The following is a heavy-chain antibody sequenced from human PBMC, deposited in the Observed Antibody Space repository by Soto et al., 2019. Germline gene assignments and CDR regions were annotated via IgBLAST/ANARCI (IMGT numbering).Heavy chain of an antibody. CDR2: IYYGGST. J-gene: IGHJ4*02. Sequence: SETLSLTCTVSGGSISSYYWSWIRQPPGKGLEWIGYIYYGGSTNYNPSLKSRVTISVDTSKNQFSLKLSSVTAADTAVYYCARGSSAHDYGDYGYWGQGTLVTVSS. CDR3: ARGSSAHDYGDYGY. D-gene: IGHD4-17*01. CDR1: GGSISSYY. V-gene: IGHV4-59*01.